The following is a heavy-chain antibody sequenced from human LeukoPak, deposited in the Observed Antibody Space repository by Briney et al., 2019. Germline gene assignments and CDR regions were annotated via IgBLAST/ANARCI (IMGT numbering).Heavy chain of an antibody. V-gene: IGHV1-8*02. D-gene: IGHD6-13*01. CDR3: ARTLVRYSSSPGY. CDR2: MNPNSGNT. Sequence: ASVKVSCKASGYTFTGYYMHWVRQATGQGLEWMGWMNPNSGNTGYAQKFQGRVTMTRNTSISTAYMEVSSLRSEDTAVYYCARTLVRYSSSPGYWGQGTLVTVSS. CDR1: GYTFTGYY. J-gene: IGHJ4*02.